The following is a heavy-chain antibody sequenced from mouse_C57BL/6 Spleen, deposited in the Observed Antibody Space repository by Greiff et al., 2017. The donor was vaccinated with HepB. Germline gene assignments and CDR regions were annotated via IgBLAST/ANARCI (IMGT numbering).Heavy chain of an antibody. CDR1: GYTFTSYT. V-gene: IGHV1-4*01. D-gene: IGHD3-2*02. J-gene: IGHJ3*01. Sequence: QVQLQQSGAELARPGASVKMSCKASGYTFTSYTMHWVKQRPGQGLEWIGYINPSSGYTKYNQKFKDKATLTADKSSSTAYMQLSSLTSEDSAVYYCARGGTAQALAYWGQGILVTVSA. CDR2: INPSSGYT. CDR3: ARGGTAQALAY.